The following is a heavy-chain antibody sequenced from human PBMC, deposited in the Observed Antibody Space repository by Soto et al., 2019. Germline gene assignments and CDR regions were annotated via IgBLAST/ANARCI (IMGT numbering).Heavy chain of an antibody. Sequence: SVKVGCKASGYTFPIYGRNWVRQAPGQGLEWMGWISTYNGNTNYAQKFHGRVTLTTDTSTSTAYMELRSLSSDDTTVYYCARGIGKYTYAYINYWGQGTLVAVTS. CDR1: GYTFPIYG. CDR3: ARGIGKYTYAYINY. CDR2: ISTYNGNT. J-gene: IGHJ4*02. D-gene: IGHD2-8*01. V-gene: IGHV1-18*04.